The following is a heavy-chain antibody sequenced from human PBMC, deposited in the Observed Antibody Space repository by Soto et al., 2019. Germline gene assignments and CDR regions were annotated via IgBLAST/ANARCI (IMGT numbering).Heavy chain of an antibody. CDR2: IYYSGST. J-gene: IGHJ6*03. V-gene: IGHV4-59*01. D-gene: IGHD3-10*01. CDR3: ARVGVWFGELLNSYYYYYMDV. CDR1: GGSISSYY. Sequence: QVQLQESGPGLVKPSETLSLTCTVSGGSISSYYWSWIRQPPGKGLEWIGYIYYSGSTNYNPSLKSRVTISVDTSNNQFSLKLSSVTAADTAVYYCARVGVWFGELLNSYYYYYMDVWGKGTTVTVSS.